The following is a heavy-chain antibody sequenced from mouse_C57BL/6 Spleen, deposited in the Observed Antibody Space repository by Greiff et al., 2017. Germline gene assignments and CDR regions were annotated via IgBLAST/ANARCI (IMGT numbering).Heavy chain of an antibody. CDR3: ARHNYGSSYAMDN. J-gene: IGHJ4*01. V-gene: IGHV2-6-1*01. Sequence: QVQLQQSGPGLVAPSQSLSITCTVSGFSLTSYGVHWVRQPPGKGLEWLVVIWSDGSTTYNSALKSRLSISKDNSKSQVFLKMNSLQTDDTAMYYCARHNYGSSYAMDNRGQEASVTVYS. D-gene: IGHD1-1*01. CDR1: GFSLTSYG. CDR2: IWSDGST.